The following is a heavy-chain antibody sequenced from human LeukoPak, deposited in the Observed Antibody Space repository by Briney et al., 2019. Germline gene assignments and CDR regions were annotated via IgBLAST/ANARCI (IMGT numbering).Heavy chain of an antibody. CDR1: GSRFTSYW. Sequence: GASLKISCKGSGSRFTSYWIGGVRQLPGKGLEWMEIIYPGDSDTRYSPSFQGQVTISADKSISTASLQWSSLKASDTAMYYCARQENYGSGSYRLDYWGQGTLVTVSS. J-gene: IGHJ4*02. CDR2: IYPGDSDT. CDR3: ARQENYGSGSYRLDY. D-gene: IGHD3-10*01. V-gene: IGHV5-51*01.